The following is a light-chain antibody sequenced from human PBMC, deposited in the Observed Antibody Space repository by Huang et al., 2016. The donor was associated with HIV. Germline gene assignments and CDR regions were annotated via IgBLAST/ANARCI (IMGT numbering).Light chain of an antibody. J-gene: IGKJ2*01. CDR2: DTS. V-gene: IGKV3-11*01. CDR1: QSVGVY. CDR3: HQRRKWPQT. Sequence: EILLTQSPATLSVTPGETATLSCRASQSVGVYLGWYQQKPGQAPKLRIFDTSNRATDVPRRFSGNGSETDFTLTITPLEPEDFAVYYCHQRRKWPQTFGQGTKLEI.